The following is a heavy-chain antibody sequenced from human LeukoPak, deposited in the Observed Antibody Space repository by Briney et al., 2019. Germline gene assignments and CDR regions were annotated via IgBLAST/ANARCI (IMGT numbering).Heavy chain of an antibody. Sequence: PSETLSLTCTVSGYSISSGYYWGWIRQPPGKGLEWIGSIYHSGSTYYNPSLKSRVTISVDTSKNQFSLKLSSVTAADTAVYYCARVVPAAIFGDWFDPWGQGTLVTVSS. CDR2: IYHSGST. J-gene: IGHJ5*02. CDR1: GYSISSGYY. D-gene: IGHD2-2*02. V-gene: IGHV4-38-2*02. CDR3: ARVVPAAIFGDWFDP.